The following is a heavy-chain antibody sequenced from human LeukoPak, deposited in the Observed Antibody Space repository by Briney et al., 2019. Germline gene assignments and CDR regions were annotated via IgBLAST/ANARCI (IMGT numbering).Heavy chain of an antibody. J-gene: IGHJ4*02. Sequence: GGSLRLSCAASGFTFSSYGMHWVRQAPGKGLEWVAVISYDGSNKYYADSVEGRFTISRDNSKNTLYLQMNSLRAEDTAVYYCAKDSTGGIVGATVYWGQGTLVTVSS. CDR1: GFTFSSYG. CDR3: AKDSTGGIVGATVY. D-gene: IGHD1-26*01. CDR2: ISYDGSNK. V-gene: IGHV3-30*18.